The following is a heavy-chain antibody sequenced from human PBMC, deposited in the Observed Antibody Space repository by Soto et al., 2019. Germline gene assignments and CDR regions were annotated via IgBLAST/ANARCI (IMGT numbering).Heavy chain of an antibody. Sequence: SGPTLVKPTPTLTLTCTFSGFSLSTSGMGVGWIRQPPGKALEWLAQIYWNDDKRYSPSLESRLTITKDTSKNRVVLTMTNMDPVDTATYYCAHNTLEAVAGTNWFDPWGQGTLVTVSS. D-gene: IGHD6-19*01. CDR1: GFSLSTSGMG. CDR2: IYWNDDK. J-gene: IGHJ5*02. CDR3: AHNTLEAVAGTNWFDP. V-gene: IGHV2-5*01.